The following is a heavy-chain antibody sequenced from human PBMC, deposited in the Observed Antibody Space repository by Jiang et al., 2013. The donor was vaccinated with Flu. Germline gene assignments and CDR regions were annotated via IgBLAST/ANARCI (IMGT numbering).Heavy chain of an antibody. Sequence: SSSSSTIYYADSVKGRFTISRDNAKNSLYLQMNSLRAEDTAVYYCARGGIVVATDRRYYYYGMDVWGQGTTVTVSS. D-gene: IGHD2-2*01. CDR3: ARGGIVVATDRRYYYYGMDV. CDR2: SSSSSTI. V-gene: IGHV3-48*01. J-gene: IGHJ6*02.